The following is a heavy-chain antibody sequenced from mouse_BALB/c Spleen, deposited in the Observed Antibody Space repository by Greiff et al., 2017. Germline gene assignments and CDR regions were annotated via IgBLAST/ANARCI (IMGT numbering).Heavy chain of an antibody. J-gene: IGHJ4*01. CDR2: ISNGGGST. Sequence: DVQLVESGGGLVQPGGSLKLSCAASGFTFSSYTMSWVRQTPEKRLEWVAYISNGGGSTYYPDTVKGRFTISRDNAKNTLYLQMSSLKSEDTAMYYCARLYYGSSYDAMDYWGQGTSVTVSS. CDR3: ARLYYGSSYDAMDY. CDR1: GFTFSSYT. D-gene: IGHD1-1*01. V-gene: IGHV5-12-2*01.